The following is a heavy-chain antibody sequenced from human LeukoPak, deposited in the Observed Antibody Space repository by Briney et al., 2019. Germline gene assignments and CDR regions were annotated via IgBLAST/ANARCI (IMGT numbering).Heavy chain of an antibody. CDR3: ASGYDCSGGSCYPKNFDY. J-gene: IGHJ4*02. D-gene: IGHD2-15*01. CDR2: SRYI. Sequence: SRYIFYADSMKGRFTISRDNAKNSLYLQMNSLRAEDTAVYYCASGYDCSGGSCYPKNFDYWGQGTLVTVSS. V-gene: IGHV3-21*01.